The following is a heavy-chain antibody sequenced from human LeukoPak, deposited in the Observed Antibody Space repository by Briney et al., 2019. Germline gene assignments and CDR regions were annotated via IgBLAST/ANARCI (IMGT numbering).Heavy chain of an antibody. CDR3: PRDSSDYIDY. CDR1: GFTFNTYY. Sequence: PGGSLRLSCAGSGFTFNTYYMNWVRQAPGKGLEWVSVIYSGGSTYYADSVKGRFTISRDNSKNTLYLQMNSLRAEDTAVYYCPRDSSDYIDYWGQGTLVTVSS. J-gene: IGHJ4*02. D-gene: IGHD6-19*01. CDR2: IYSGGST. V-gene: IGHV3-66*01.